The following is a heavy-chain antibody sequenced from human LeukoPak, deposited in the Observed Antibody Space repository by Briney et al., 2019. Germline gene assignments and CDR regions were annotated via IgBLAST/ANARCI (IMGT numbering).Heavy chain of an antibody. J-gene: IGHJ4*02. CDR3: AKDRNSAFYGATDS. Sequence: GGSLRLSCAASGFTFSSYSMNWVRQAPGKGLEWVSYISTSSSTIYYADSVKGRFTISRDNSKNTLYLQMNSLRAEDTAVYYCAKDRNSAFYGATDSWGQGSLVTVSS. V-gene: IGHV3-48*01. CDR2: ISTSSSTI. D-gene: IGHD4-17*01. CDR1: GFTFSSYS.